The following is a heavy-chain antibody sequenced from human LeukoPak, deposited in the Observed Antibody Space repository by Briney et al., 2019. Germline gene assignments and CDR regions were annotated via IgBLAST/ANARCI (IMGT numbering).Heavy chain of an antibody. Sequence: ASVKVSCKASGYTFTSYGISWVRQAPGQGLEWMGWISTYNGDTDYAQKLQGRVTLTTDPCTSTAYMKLMSLRSDETAVYYCARHRGPPTRLVTTKGFFDYWGQGTRVRVSS. J-gene: IGHJ4*02. CDR3: ARHRGPPTRLVTTKGFFDY. V-gene: IGHV1-18*01. CDR1: GYTFTSYG. D-gene: IGHD3-9*01. CDR2: ISTYNGDT.